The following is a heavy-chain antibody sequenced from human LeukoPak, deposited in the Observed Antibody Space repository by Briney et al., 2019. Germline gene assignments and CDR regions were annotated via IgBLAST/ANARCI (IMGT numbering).Heavy chain of an antibody. CDR2: INHSGST. D-gene: IGHD5-18*01. Sequence: SETLSLTCTVSGGSISSSSYYWGWIRQPPGKGLEWIGEINHSGSTNYNPSLKSRVTISVDTSKNQFSLKLSSVTAADTAVYYCAREPVKSIQLGAFDIWGRGTMVTVSS. V-gene: IGHV4-39*07. CDR1: GGSISSSSYY. CDR3: AREPVKSIQLGAFDI. J-gene: IGHJ3*02.